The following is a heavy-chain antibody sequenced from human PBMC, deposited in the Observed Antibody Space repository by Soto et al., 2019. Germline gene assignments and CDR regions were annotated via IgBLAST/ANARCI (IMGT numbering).Heavy chain of an antibody. V-gene: IGHV3-74*02. CDR2: INTDGSRR. CDR1: GFTFSSYW. D-gene: IGHD1-26*01. Sequence: EVQLAESGGGLLQPGGSLRLSCAASGFTFSSYWMHWVRQAPGKGLVWVSRINTDGSRRDFADSVKGRFTISRDNAKNTLCLQMNSLRAEDTAVYYCARGGSGSYGDYYGMDVWGQGTTVTVSS. CDR3: ARGGSGSYGDYYGMDV. J-gene: IGHJ6*02.